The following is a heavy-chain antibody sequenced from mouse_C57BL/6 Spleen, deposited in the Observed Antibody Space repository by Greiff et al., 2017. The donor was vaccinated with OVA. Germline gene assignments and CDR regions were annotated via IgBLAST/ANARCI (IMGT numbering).Heavy chain of an antibody. CDR2: IDPSDSET. V-gene: IGHV1-52*01. CDR3: ARARATVVRYAMDY. D-gene: IGHD1-1*01. Sequence: QVQLQQPGAELVRPGSSVKLSCKASGYTFTSYWMHWVKQRPIQGLEWIGNIDPSDSETHYNQKFKDKATLTVDKSSSTAYMQLSSLTSEDSAVYYGARARATVVRYAMDYWGQGTSVTVSS. CDR1: GYTFTSYW. J-gene: IGHJ4*01.